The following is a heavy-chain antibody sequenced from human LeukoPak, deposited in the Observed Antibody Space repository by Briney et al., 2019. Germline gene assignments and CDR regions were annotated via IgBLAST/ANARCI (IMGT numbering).Heavy chain of an antibody. Sequence: GGSLRLSCTASGFTFSNFWMSWVRQAPGKGLEWVGRIKRKSDGGATDYAAPVKGRFTISRDDSKNTLYLQMNSLKTEDTALYYCTKEDYGNYVSPHWGQGTLVTVSS. CDR2: IKRKSDGGAT. CDR1: GFTFSNFW. J-gene: IGHJ4*02. D-gene: IGHD4-11*01. CDR3: TKEDYGNYVSPH. V-gene: IGHV3-15*01.